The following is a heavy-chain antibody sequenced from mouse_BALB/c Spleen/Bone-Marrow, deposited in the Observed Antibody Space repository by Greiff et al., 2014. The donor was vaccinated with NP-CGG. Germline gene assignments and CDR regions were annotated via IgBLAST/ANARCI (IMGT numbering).Heavy chain of an antibody. J-gene: IGHJ2*01. CDR1: GYAFSSYW. Sequence: VQLVESGAELVRPGSSVKISCKASGYAFSSYWMNWVKQRPGQGLEWIGQIYPGDGDTNYNGNFKDKATLTTDKSSTTAYMQLSSLTSEDSAVHFCARGGRLTGYYFDYWGQGTTLTVSS. V-gene: IGHV1-80*01. CDR3: ARGGRLTGYYFDY. D-gene: IGHD4-1*01. CDR2: IYPGDGDT.